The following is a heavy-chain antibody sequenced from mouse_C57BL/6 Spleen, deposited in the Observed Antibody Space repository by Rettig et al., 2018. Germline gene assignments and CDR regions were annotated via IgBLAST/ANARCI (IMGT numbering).Heavy chain of an antibody. D-gene: IGHD2-4*01. V-gene: IGHV1-54*01. J-gene: IGHJ3*01. CDR3: ARRDYDYPFAY. CDR2: T. Sequence: TNYNEKFKGKATLTADKSSSTAYMQLSSLTSEDSAVYFCARRDYDYPFAYWGQGTLVTVSA.